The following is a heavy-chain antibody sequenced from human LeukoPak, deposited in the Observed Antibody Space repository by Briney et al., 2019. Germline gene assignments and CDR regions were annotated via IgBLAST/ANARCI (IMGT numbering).Heavy chain of an antibody. Sequence: GGSLRLSCAASGFTFSSYAMSWVRQAPGKGLEWVSAISGSGGRTYDADSVKGRFTISRDNSKNALYLQMNSLRAEETAVYYCAKESYYYDSSGYPRVYWGQGTLVTVSS. D-gene: IGHD3-22*01. CDR3: AKESYYYDSSGYPRVY. CDR2: ISGSGGRT. V-gene: IGHV3-23*01. J-gene: IGHJ4*02. CDR1: GFTFSSYA.